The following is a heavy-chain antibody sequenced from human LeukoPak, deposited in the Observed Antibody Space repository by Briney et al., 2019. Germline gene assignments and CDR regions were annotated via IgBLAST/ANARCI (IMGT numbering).Heavy chain of an antibody. CDR1: GYTFTSYG. Sequence: ASVKVSCKASGYTFTSYGISWVRQAPGQGLEWMGIINPSGGSTSYAQKFQGRVTMTRDTSTSTVYMELSSLRSEDTAVYYCARVRWEEAYYFDYWGQGTLVTVSS. J-gene: IGHJ4*02. CDR2: INPSGGST. D-gene: IGHD1-26*01. CDR3: ARVRWEEAYYFDY. V-gene: IGHV1-46*01.